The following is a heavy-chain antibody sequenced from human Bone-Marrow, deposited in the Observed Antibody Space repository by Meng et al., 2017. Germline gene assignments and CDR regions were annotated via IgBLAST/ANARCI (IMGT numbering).Heavy chain of an antibody. D-gene: IGHD3-10*01. V-gene: IGHV4-61*02. CDR3: AREFHHYYGSGSYYTNWFDP. CDR1: GGSISSGSYY. CDR2: IYTSGST. Sequence: SETLSLTCTVSGGSISSGSYYWSWIRQPAGKGLEWIGRIYTSGSTNYNPSLKSRVTISVDTSKNQFSLKLSSVTAADTAVYYCAREFHHYYGSGSYYTNWFDPRGQGTLVTVSS. J-gene: IGHJ5*02.